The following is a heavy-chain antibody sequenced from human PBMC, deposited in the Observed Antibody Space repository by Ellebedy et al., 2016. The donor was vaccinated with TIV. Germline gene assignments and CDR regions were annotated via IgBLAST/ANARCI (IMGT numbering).Heavy chain of an antibody. D-gene: IGHD3-16*02. CDR1: GFSFSSYW. Sequence: GESLKISXAASGFSFSSYWMHWVRQAPGKGLEWVSRVKNDGSGTAYAGSVEGRFTVSRDNANNILYLQMDSLRADDTAVYYCARDSGSYPFDYWGLGALVTVSS. CDR2: VKNDGSGT. V-gene: IGHV3-74*03. J-gene: IGHJ4*02. CDR3: ARDSGSYPFDY.